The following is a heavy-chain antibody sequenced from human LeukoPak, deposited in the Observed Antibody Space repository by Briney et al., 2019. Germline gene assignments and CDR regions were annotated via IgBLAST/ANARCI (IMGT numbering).Heavy chain of an antibody. CDR3: ASGGSGYCSGGSCLTQDDAFDI. J-gene: IGHJ3*02. CDR2: IIPIFGTA. Sequence: RASVKVSCKASGGTFSSYAISWVRQAPGQGLEWMGGIIPIFGTANYAQKFQGRVTITADESTSTAYMELSSLRSEDTAVYYCASGGSGYCSGGSCLTQDDAFDIWGQGTMVTVSS. CDR1: GGTFSSYA. D-gene: IGHD2-15*01. V-gene: IGHV1-69*13.